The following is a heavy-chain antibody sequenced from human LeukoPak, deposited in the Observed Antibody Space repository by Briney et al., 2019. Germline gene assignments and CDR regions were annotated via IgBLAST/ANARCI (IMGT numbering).Heavy chain of an antibody. D-gene: IGHD3-3*01. Sequence: SETLSLTCTVSGGSISSGGYYWSWIRQHPGKGLEWIGSIYYSGGTYYNPSLKSRVTISVDTSKNQFSLKLSSVTAADTAVYYCARTSITIFGGFDPWGQGTLVTVSS. V-gene: IGHV4-39*07. J-gene: IGHJ5*02. CDR2: IYYSGGT. CDR1: GGSISSGGYY. CDR3: ARTSITIFGGFDP.